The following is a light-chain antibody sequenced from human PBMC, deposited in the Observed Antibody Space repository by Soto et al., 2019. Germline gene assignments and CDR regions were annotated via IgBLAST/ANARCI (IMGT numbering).Light chain of an antibody. Sequence: DIQMTRSPSSLSASVGDRVTITCRASQSISSYLNWYQQKPGKAPKLLIYAASSLQSGVPSRFSGSGSGTDFTLTITSLQPEDFATYSCQQSYNSPQTFGQGTKV. V-gene: IGKV1-39*01. CDR3: QQSYNSPQT. CDR1: QSISSY. J-gene: IGKJ1*01. CDR2: AAS.